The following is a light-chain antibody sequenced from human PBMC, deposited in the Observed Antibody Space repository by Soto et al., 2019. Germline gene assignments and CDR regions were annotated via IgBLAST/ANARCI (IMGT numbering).Light chain of an antibody. V-gene: IGKV3-15*01. CDR2: GAS. CDR3: QQYNNWPPYT. J-gene: IGKJ2*01. Sequence: EIVMTQSPATLPVSPGERATLSCRASQSVSSNLACYQQKPCQAPRLLIYGASTRATGIPARFSGSASRTEFTLTISSLQSADFALHSCQQYNNWPPYTFGHGTKLE. CDR1: QSVSSN.